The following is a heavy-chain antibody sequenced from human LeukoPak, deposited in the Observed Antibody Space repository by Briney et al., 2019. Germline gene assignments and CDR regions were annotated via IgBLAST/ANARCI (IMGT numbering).Heavy chain of an antibody. J-gene: IGHJ5*02. Sequence: ASVKVSCKASGYTFTSYDINWVRQATGQGLEWMGWMNPNSGNTGYAQKFQGRVTMTRNTSISTAYMELSSLRSEDTAVYYCARDRKGIVVVPAAPPPHWFDPWGQGTLVTVSS. CDR1: GYTFTSYD. CDR3: ARDRKGIVVVPAAPPPHWFDP. D-gene: IGHD2-2*01. CDR2: MNPNSGNT. V-gene: IGHV1-8*01.